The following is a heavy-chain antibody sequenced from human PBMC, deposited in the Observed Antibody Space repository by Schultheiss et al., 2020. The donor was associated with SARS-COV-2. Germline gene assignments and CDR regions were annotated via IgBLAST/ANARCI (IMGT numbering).Heavy chain of an antibody. D-gene: IGHD2-21*01. CDR3: VPLFL. CDR2: INSDGSST. CDR1: GFTFSSYA. J-gene: IGHJ4*02. V-gene: IGHV3-74*01. Sequence: GESLKISCAASGFTFSSYAMSWVRQAPGKGLVWVSRINSDGSSTSYADSVKGRFTISRDNAKNTLYLQMNSLRAEDTAVYYCVPLFLWGQGTLVTVSS.